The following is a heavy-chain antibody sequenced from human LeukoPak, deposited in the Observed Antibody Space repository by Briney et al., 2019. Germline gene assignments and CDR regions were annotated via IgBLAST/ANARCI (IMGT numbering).Heavy chain of an antibody. CDR1: GGSISSYY. CDR2: IYYSGNT. V-gene: IGHV4-59*01. D-gene: IGHD1-26*01. J-gene: IGHJ3*02. CDR3: ARFTSGTPGAFHI. Sequence: PSETLSLTCTVSGGSISSYYWSWIRQPPGKGLEWIGYIYYSGNTNYNPSLKSRVTISVDTSKNQFSLRLTSVTAADTAVYYCARFTSGTPGAFHIWGQGTMVTVSS.